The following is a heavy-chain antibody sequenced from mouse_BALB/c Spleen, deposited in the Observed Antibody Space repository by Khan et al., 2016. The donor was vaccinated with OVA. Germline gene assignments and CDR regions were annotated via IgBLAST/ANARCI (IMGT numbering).Heavy chain of an antibody. J-gene: IGHJ4*01. Sequence: QVQLQQSGAELARPGASVKMSCKVSGYTFTSYTMHWVKQRPGQGLEWIGYIIPSTVYTNYNQKFKDKATLTADKSSSTAYIQLSSLTSEDSAVYYCARDFHYYGSRGAMDNWGQGTSVTVSS. CDR3: ARDFHYYGSRGAMDN. CDR1: GYTFTSYT. CDR2: IIPSTVYT. V-gene: IGHV1-4*01. D-gene: IGHD1-1*01.